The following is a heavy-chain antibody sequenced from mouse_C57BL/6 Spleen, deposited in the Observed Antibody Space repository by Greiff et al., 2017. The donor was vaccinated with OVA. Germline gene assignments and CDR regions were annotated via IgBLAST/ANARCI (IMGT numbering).Heavy chain of an antibody. D-gene: IGHD2-4*01. J-gene: IGHJ2*01. CDR1: GYTFTSYW. CDR2: INPSNGGT. Sequence: VHLVESGTELVKPGASVKLSCKASGYTFTSYWMHWVKQRPGQGLEWIGNINPSNGGTNYNEKFKSKATLTVDKSSSTAYMQLSSLTSEDSAVYYCASSAYYDYDGGYYFDYWGQGTTLTVSS. CDR3: ASSAYYDYDGGYYFDY. V-gene: IGHV1-53*01.